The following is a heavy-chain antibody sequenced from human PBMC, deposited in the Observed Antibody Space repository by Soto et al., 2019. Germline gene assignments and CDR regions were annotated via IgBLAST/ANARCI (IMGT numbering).Heavy chain of an antibody. J-gene: IGHJ4*02. Sequence: EVHLLESGGGLVQPGGSLRLSCVASGFTFSGYAMTWVRQAPGKGLEWVSAITGGGTDTYYADSVKGRFTISRDNSKNTLYLQMNSPRAEDTAVYYCAKRISGWYEIDYWGQGTLVTVSS. CDR3: AKRISGWYEIDY. D-gene: IGHD6-19*01. V-gene: IGHV3-23*01. CDR1: GFTFSGYA. CDR2: ITGGGTDT.